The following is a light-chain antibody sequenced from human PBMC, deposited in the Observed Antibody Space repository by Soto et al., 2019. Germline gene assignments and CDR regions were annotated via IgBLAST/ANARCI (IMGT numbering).Light chain of an antibody. J-gene: IGLJ3*02. CDR3: SSRRGSSTLV. Sequence: QSVLTQPASVSGSPGQSITISCTGTSSDIGSHTSVSWYQQHPGKAPKLMIFDVSNRPSGVSSRFSGSKSGNTASLTISGLQAGDEADYYCSSRRGSSTLVFGEGTKLTVL. V-gene: IGLV2-14*01. CDR2: DVS. CDR1: SSDIGSHTS.